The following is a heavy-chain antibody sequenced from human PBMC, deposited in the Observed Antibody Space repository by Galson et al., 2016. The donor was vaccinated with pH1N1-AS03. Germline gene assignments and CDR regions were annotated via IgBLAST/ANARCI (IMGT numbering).Heavy chain of an antibody. CDR3: ARARTTATKGEIGF. CDR1: GYTFTNYA. Sequence: SVKVSCKASGYTFTNYALNWVRQAPGQGLEWMGWINPNTGNPTYAQGFTGPFVFSSERSVSTAYLQISSLKAEGTAVYYCARARTTATKGEIGFWGQGTLVTVSS. D-gene: IGHD4-11*01. J-gene: IGHJ4*02. CDR2: INPNTGNP. V-gene: IGHV7-4-1*02.